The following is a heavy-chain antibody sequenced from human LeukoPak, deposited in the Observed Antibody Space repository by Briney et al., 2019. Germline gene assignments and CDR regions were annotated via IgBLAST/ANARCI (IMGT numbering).Heavy chain of an antibody. D-gene: IGHD6-25*01. CDR3: ARIDPLGFFDQ. V-gene: IGHV4-59*12. CDR1: GGFNSRYY. CDR2: IFYSGHS. J-gene: IGHJ4*02. Sequence: PSEALSLACSVSGGFNSRYYWSWVRQPLGKGLEWLGHIFYSGHSNYNASLASRIRMSVDTSTAQFSLELASVIAADTAVYYCARIDPLGFFDQWGPGILVTVSS.